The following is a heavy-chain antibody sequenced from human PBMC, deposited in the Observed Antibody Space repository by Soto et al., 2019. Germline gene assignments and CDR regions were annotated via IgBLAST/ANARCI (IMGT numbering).Heavy chain of an antibody. CDR2: ISSSGSTI. J-gene: IGHJ4*02. CDR3: ASRFPEIARGYCSGGSCATLSDTTM. V-gene: IGHV3-11*01. CDR1: GFTFSDYY. D-gene: IGHD2-15*01. Sequence: GGSLRLSCAASGFTFSDYYMSWIRQAPGKGLEWVSYISSSGSTIYYADSVKGRFTISRDNAKNSLYLQMNSLRAEDTAVYYCASRFPEIARGYCSGGSCATLSDTTMWGQGTLVTVSS.